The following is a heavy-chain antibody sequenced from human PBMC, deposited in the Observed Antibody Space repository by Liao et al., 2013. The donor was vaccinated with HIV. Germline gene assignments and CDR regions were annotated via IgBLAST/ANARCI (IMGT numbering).Heavy chain of an antibody. J-gene: IGHJ4*02. Sequence: QLQLQESGPGLVKPSETLSLTCTVSGGSISSSSYYWGWIRQPPGKGLEWIGNIYYSGSTYYNPSLKSRVTISVDTSKNQFSLKLSSVTAADTAVYYCARDYDFWSGYSGGYFDYWGQGTLVTVSS. D-gene: IGHD3-3*01. CDR2: IYYSGST. CDR1: GGSISSSSYY. V-gene: IGHV4-39*07. CDR3: ARDYDFWSGYSGGYFDY.